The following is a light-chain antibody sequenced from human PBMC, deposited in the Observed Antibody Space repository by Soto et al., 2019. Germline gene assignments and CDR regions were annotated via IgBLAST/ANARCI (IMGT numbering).Light chain of an antibody. CDR1: QSIRSSY. CDR3: QKHGTSPLT. J-gene: IGKJ4*01. V-gene: IGKV3-20*01. Sequence: EIVLAQSPVTLSLSPGDSATLSCRASQSIRSSYLAWYQQKAGQAPRLLIYAASSRATGIPDRFSGSGSGTDFTLTISRLEPEDFAVYYCQKHGTSPLTFGGGTKVDIK. CDR2: AAS.